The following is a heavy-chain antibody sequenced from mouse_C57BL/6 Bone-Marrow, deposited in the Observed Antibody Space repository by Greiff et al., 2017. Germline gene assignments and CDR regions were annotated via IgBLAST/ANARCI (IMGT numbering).Heavy chain of an antibody. Sequence: VKLMESGPGLVQPSQSLSITCTVSGFSLTSYGVHWVRQSPGKGLEWLGVIWRGGSTDYNAAFMSRLSITKDNSKSQVFFKMNSLQADDTAIYYCAKRRDGNYGGFAYWGQGTLVTVSA. CDR2: IWRGGST. J-gene: IGHJ3*01. CDR3: AKRRDGNYGGFAY. D-gene: IGHD2-1*01. V-gene: IGHV2-5*01. CDR1: GFSLTSYG.